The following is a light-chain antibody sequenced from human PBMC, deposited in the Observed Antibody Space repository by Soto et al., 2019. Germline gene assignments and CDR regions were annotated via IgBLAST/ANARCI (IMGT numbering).Light chain of an antibody. V-gene: IGLV3-21*04. CDR1: NIGSKG. CDR3: QVWDTTSDHLYV. J-gene: IGLJ1*01. CDR2: YDR. Sequence: SYELTQPPSVSVAPGQTASVSCGGDNIGSKGVHWYQQKPGQAPILVIYYDRDRPSGIPERFSGSNSGNTATLTISGVEAGDEADYYCQVWDTTSDHLYVFGPGTKLTVI.